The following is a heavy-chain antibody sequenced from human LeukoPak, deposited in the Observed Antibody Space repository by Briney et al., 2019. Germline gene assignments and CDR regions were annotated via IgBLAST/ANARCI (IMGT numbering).Heavy chain of an antibody. CDR2: INPNDGDT. CDR1: GYTFTDYY. Sequence: ASVKVSCTASGYTFTDYYMHWVRQAPGQGFEWMGWINPNDGDTNYAQKFQGRVTMTRDTSISTAHMEVSRLRSDDTAVYYCARANFLYCSSTSCLFDYWGQGTLVTVSS. V-gene: IGHV1-2*02. D-gene: IGHD2-2*01. J-gene: IGHJ4*02. CDR3: ARANFLYCSSTSCLFDY.